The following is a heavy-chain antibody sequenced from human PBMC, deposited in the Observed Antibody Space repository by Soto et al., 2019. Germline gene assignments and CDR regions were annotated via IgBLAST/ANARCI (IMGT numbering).Heavy chain of an antibody. Sequence: SETLSLTCSVSGASITSDGYYWSWIRQFPGKGLEWIGHIYYSGNSYYNLSLGSRLLISVDTSKNQFSLKLSSVTAADTAVYYCARTVGSGSPDFDYWGQGILVTVPQ. CDR2: IYYSGNS. CDR1: GASITSDGYY. D-gene: IGHD3-10*01. J-gene: IGHJ4*02. CDR3: ARTVGSGSPDFDY. V-gene: IGHV4-31*03.